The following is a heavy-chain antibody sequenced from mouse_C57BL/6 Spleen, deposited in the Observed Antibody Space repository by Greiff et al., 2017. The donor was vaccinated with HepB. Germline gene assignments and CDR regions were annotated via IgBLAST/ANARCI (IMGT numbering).Heavy chain of an antibody. CDR2: IYPGDGDT. D-gene: IGHD4-1*01. CDR3: ARSLTGPYYYAMDY. V-gene: IGHV1-82*01. Sequence: VQLVESGPELVKPGASVKISCKASGYAFSSSWMNWVKQRPGKGLGWIGRIYPGDGDTNYNGKFKGKATLTADKSSSTAYMQLSSLTSEDSAVYFCARSLTGPYYYAMDYWGQGTSVTVSS. CDR1: GYAFSSSW. J-gene: IGHJ4*01.